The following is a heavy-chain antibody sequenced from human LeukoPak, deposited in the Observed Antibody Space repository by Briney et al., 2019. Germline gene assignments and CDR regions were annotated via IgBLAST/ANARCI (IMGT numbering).Heavy chain of an antibody. CDR2: IHTSGGT. CDR1: GGSISSSH. J-gene: IGHJ6*04. CDR3: ARGRSTVVTPNYYYYYWMDV. V-gene: IGHV4-4*09. D-gene: IGHD4-23*01. Sequence: PSETLSLTCTVSGGSISSSHWSWIRQPPGKGLEWIGNIHTSGGTNYSPSLKSRVTISLDTSRNQSSLKLSSVTAADTAVYYCARGRSTVVTPNYYYYYWMDVWGKGRTVTVSS.